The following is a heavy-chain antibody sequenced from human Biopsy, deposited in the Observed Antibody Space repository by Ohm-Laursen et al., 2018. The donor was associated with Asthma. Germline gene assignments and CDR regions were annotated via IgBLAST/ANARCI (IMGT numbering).Heavy chain of an antibody. J-gene: IGHJ4*01. V-gene: IGHV3-30-3*01. CDR1: GFTFRSYA. CDR3: ARDVMEWYLPAFDF. D-gene: IGHD3-3*01. Sequence: SLRLSCSASGFTFRSYAMHWVRQAPGKGVEWVAVGGSYYDGGLKYYTDSVNGRFTVSRDDSKNTLYLQMNSLRPDDTAVYYCARDVMEWYLPAFDFWGQGTPVTVSS. CDR2: GGSYYDGGLK.